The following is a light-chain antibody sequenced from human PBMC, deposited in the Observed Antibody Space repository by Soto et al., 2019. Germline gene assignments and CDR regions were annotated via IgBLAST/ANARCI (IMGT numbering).Light chain of an antibody. Sequence: VLTQSPATLSVSPGERATFSCRASQSISTILAWYQHKPGQPPRLLIYGASTRATGIPDRFSGGGSGTEFTLTISSLQSVDFAVYYCQQYNNWPITFGQGTRLEIK. CDR3: QQYNNWPIT. J-gene: IGKJ5*01. CDR2: GAS. V-gene: IGKV3-15*01. CDR1: QSISTI.